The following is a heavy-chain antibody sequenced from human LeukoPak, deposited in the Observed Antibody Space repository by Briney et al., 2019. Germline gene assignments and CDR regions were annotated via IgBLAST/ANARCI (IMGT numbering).Heavy chain of an antibody. CDR3: ARGYGDYLAFDI. CDR1: GGSISRGDYY. CDR2: IYYSGST. Sequence: PSETLSLTCSVSGGSISRGDYYWTWIRQPPGKGLEWIGYIYYSGSTYYNPSLRSRVTKSVDTSKNQFSLKLTSVTAADTAVYYCARGYGDYLAFDIWGQGTMVTVSS. D-gene: IGHD4-17*01. V-gene: IGHV4-30-4*01. J-gene: IGHJ3*02.